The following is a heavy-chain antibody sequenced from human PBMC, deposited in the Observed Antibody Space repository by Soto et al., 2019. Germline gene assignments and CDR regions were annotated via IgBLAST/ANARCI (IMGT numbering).Heavy chain of an antibody. CDR2: IYHSGST. Sequence: SETLSLTCAVSGGSIRSGGYSWSWIRQPPGKGLEWIGYIYHSGSTYYNPSLKSRVTISVDRSKNQFSLKLSSVTAADTAVYSCARDGRGGSYNYYYGMDVWGQGTTVTVSS. J-gene: IGHJ6*02. V-gene: IGHV4-30-2*01. D-gene: IGHD3-16*01. CDR3: ARDGRGGSYNYYYGMDV. CDR1: GGSIRSGGYS.